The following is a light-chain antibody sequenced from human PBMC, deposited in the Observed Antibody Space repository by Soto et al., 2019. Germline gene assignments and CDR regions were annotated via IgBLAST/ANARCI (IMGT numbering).Light chain of an antibody. CDR3: QQYYSTLWT. V-gene: IGKV4-1*01. CDR2: CAS. CDR1: QSVLYSSNNKNY. J-gene: IGKJ1*01. Sequence: DIVMTQSPDSLAVSLGERATINCKSSQSVLYSSNNKNYLAWYQQKPGQPPKLLIYCASTRESGVPDRFSGSGSGTDFTLTISSLQAEDVAVYYCQQYYSTLWTFGQGTKV.